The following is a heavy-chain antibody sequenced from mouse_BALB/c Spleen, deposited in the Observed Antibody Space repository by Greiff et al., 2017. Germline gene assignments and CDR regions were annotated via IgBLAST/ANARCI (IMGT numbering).Heavy chain of an antibody. CDR1: GYTFTSYT. D-gene: IGHD2-2*01. V-gene: IGHV1-4*01. Sequence: QVQLKQSGAELARPGASVKMSCKASGYTFTSYTMHWVKQRPGQGLEWIGYINPSSGYTNYNQKFKDKATLTADKSSSTAYMQLSSLTSEDSAVYYCARSRGYGYDPLFDYWGQGTTLTVSS. J-gene: IGHJ2*01. CDR3: ARSRGYGYDPLFDY. CDR2: INPSSGYT.